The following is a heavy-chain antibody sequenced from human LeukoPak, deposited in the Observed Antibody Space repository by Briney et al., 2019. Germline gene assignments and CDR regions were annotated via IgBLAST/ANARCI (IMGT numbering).Heavy chain of an antibody. D-gene: IGHD6-19*01. CDR3: ARVGWYYFDY. V-gene: IGHV4-59*01. Sequence: PSETLSLTCNVSGGSISSYYWSWIRQPPGQGLEWIGSIYYSGSTNYNPSLESRVTISVDTSKNQFSLKLSSVTAADTAVYYCARVGWYYFDYWGQGTLVTVSS. J-gene: IGHJ4*02. CDR2: IYYSGST. CDR1: GGSISSYY.